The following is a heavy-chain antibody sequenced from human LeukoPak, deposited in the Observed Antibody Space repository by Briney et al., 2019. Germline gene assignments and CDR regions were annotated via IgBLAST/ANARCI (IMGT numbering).Heavy chain of an antibody. D-gene: IGHD3-3*01. Sequence: ASVKVSCKVSGYTLTELSMHWVRQAPGKGLEWMGGFDPEDGETIYAQKFQGRVTMTEDTSTDTAYMELSSLRSEDTAVYYCGTCRHEGEWLLYYYGMDVWGQGTTVTVSS. CDR2: FDPEDGET. CDR3: GTCRHEGEWLLYYYGMDV. J-gene: IGHJ6*02. V-gene: IGHV1-24*01. CDR1: GYTLTELS.